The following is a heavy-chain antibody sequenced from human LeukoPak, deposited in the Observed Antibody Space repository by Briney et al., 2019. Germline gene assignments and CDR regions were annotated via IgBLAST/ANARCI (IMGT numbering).Heavy chain of an antibody. CDR1: GGTFSSYA. D-gene: IGHD1-1*01. CDR3: ARDTNQGTHGD. CDR2: IIPIFGTA. V-gene: IGHV1-69*13. Sequence: SVKVSCKASGGTFSSYAISWVRQAPGQGLEWMGGIIPIFGTANYAQKFQGRVTITADESTSAAYMELSSLRSEDTAVHYCARDTNQGTHGDWAQGNLVTVSS. J-gene: IGHJ4*02.